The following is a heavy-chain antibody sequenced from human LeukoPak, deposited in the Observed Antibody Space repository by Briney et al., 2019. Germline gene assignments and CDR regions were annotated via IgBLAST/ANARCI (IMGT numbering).Heavy chain of an antibody. CDR3: ARDLWGNTSGGTRNPHY. J-gene: IGHJ4*02. D-gene: IGHD6-13*01. CDR1: GFTFSSYA. CDR2: ISYDGSNK. V-gene: IGHV3-30-3*01. Sequence: GGSLRLSCAASGFTFSSYAMHWVRQAPGKGLEWVAVISYDGSNKYYADSVKGRFTISRDNSKNTLYLQMNSLRAEDTAVYYCARDLWGNTSGGTRNPHYWGQGTLVTVSS.